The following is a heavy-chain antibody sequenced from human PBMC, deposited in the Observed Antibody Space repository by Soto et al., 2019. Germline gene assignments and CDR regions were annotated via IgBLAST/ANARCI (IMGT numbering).Heavy chain of an antibody. CDR1: GGSISSSSYY. V-gene: IGHV4-39*01. D-gene: IGHD1-26*01. J-gene: IGHJ4*02. Sequence: QLQLQESGPGLVKPSETLSLTCTVSGGSISSSSYYWGWIRQPPGKGLEWIGSIYYGWSTYYNPSLKSRVAISVDTAKNQFSLKLSSVTAADPAVYYCARQWDQGAPDYWGQGTLVTVSS. CDR2: IYYGWST. CDR3: ARQWDQGAPDY.